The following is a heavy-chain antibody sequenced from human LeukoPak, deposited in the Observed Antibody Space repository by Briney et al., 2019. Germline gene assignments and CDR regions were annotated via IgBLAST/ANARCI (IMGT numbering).Heavy chain of an antibody. V-gene: IGHV4-31*03. CDR3: ARETLNSRRIDY. CDR2: IYYSGRT. D-gene: IGHD5-24*01. Sequence: PSETLSLTCTVSGGSISSGGYYWSWIRQHPGKGLEWIGYIYYSGRTYYNPSLKSRATISVDTSKNQFSLKRSSVTAADTAVYYCARETLNSRRIDYWGQGTLVTVSS. CDR1: GGSISSGGYY. J-gene: IGHJ4*02.